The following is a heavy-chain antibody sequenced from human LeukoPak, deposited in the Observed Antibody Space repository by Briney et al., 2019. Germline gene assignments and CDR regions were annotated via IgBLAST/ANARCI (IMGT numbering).Heavy chain of an antibody. V-gene: IGHV3-74*01. CDR1: GFTFSSYW. Sequence: GGSLRLSCAPSGFTFSSYWMHWVRQAPGKGPVWISHINGDGSVTGYADSVKGRFTISRDNARNTLYVQMNSLRAEDTAVYYCAREGGGYNNRGFDYWGQGTLVTVSS. CDR2: INGDGSVT. J-gene: IGHJ4*02. D-gene: IGHD5-24*01. CDR3: AREGGGYNNRGFDY.